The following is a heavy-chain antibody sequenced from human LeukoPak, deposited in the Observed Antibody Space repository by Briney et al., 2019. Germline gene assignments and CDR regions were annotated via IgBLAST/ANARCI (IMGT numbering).Heavy chain of an antibody. Sequence: VASVEVSCKASGYTFNSYGISWVRQAPGQGLEWMGWISAYNGNTNYAQKLQGRVTMTTDTSTSTAYMELRSLRPDDTAVYYCARDRRDYYDSSGYYGLWGQGTPVTVSS. CDR1: GYTFNSYG. CDR3: ARDRRDYYDSSGYYGL. V-gene: IGHV1-18*04. CDR2: ISAYNGNT. D-gene: IGHD3-22*01. J-gene: IGHJ4*02.